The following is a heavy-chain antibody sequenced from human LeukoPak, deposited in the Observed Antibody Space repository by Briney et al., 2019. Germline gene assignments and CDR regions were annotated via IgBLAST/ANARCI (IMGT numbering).Heavy chain of an antibody. Sequence: PSETLSLTCTVSGGSISSYYWSWIRQPAGKGLEWIGRIYSTGSTNYNPSLKSRVTMSVDTSKNQFSLRLRSVTAADTAVYYCARQMASAGTGCFDFWGQGALVTVSS. V-gene: IGHV4-4*07. CDR2: IYSTGST. D-gene: IGHD6-13*01. J-gene: IGHJ4*02. CDR3: ARQMASAGTGCFDF. CDR1: GGSISSYY.